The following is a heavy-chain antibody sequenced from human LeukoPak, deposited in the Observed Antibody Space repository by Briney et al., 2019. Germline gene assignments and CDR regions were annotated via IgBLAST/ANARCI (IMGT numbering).Heavy chain of an antibody. CDR2: ISYDGSNK. Sequence: GRSLRLSCAASGFTFSSYAMHWVRQAPGKGLEWVAVISYDGSNKYYADSVKGRFTISRDNAKNSLYLQMDSLRAEDTAVYYCARDQAYSFDYWGQGTLVTVSS. J-gene: IGHJ4*02. CDR3: ARDQAYSFDY. V-gene: IGHV3-30*04. D-gene: IGHD4-11*01. CDR1: GFTFSSYA.